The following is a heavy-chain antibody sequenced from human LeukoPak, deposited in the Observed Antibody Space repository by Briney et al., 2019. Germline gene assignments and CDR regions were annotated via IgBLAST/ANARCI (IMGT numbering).Heavy chain of an antibody. CDR1: GFTFSSYK. V-gene: IGHV3-48*03. J-gene: IGHJ4*02. Sequence: GGSLTLSCAASGFTFSSYKRKWRRHGPGQGLEWVSHTWSSGSTIYYADSVKGRFTISRHNAKNPLYLQMNSLRAEDTAVYYCATVVRGLHYWGQGTLVTVSS. CDR2: TWSSGSTI. CDR3: ATVVRGLHY. D-gene: IGHD3-10*01.